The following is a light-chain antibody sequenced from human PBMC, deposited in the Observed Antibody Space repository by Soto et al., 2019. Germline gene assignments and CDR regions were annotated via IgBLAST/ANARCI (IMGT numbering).Light chain of an antibody. J-gene: IGKJ4*01. CDR1: QSVDSN. CDR2: GAS. Sequence: EIVMTQSPATLSVSPGERATLSCRASQSVDSNLAWYQQKPGQAPRLLIFGASTRATGIPARFSGSGSGTDFTLTISSLQSEDFVVYFCQQYDNWPLTFCGGTKVEIK. V-gene: IGKV3D-15*01. CDR3: QQYDNWPLT.